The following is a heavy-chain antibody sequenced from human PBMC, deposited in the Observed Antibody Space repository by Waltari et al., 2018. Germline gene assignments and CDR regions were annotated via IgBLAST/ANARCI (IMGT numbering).Heavy chain of an antibody. D-gene: IGHD1-1*01. J-gene: IGHJ5*02. V-gene: IGHV4-38-2*02. CDR3: GRQPVEGNRPDWVDP. Sequence: QVQLQQSGPGLVKPSETLSLTCTVSGYSISNVYYWGWIRQPPGKGLEWIGIIHHSGSASKNPSRTGRVAKSREPSKNQFSLKLTATAATDTPIYYCGRQPVEGNRPDWVDPCRQGTLVTVSS. CDR2: IHHSGSA. CDR1: GYSISNVYY.